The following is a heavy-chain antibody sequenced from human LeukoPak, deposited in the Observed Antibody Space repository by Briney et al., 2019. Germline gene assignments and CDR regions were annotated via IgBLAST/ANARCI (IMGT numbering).Heavy chain of an antibody. CDR1: GGSISSSSYY. D-gene: IGHD3-10*01. J-gene: IGHJ5*02. Sequence: SETLSLTCTVSGGSISSSSYYWGWIRQPPGKGLEWIGSIYYSGSTYYNPSLKSRVTISVDTSKNQFSLKLSSVTAADTAVYYCAREGLVLLWFGESRQNWFDPWGQGTLVTVSS. CDR2: IYYSGST. CDR3: AREGLVLLWFGESRQNWFDP. V-gene: IGHV4-39*07.